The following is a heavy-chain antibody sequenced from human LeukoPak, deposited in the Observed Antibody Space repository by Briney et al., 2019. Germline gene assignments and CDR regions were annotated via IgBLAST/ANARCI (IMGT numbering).Heavy chain of an antibody. CDR1: GFTFSNAW. CDR3: TTDLLLWFGELLSSIDY. J-gene: IGHJ4*02. CDR2: IKSKTDGGTT. Sequence: GGSLRLSCAASGFTFSNAWMSWVRQAPGKGLEWVGRIKSKTDGGTTDYAAPVKGRFTISRDDSKNTLYLQMNSLKTEDTAVYYCTTDLLLWFGELLSSIDYWGQGTLVTVPS. V-gene: IGHV3-15*01. D-gene: IGHD3-10*01.